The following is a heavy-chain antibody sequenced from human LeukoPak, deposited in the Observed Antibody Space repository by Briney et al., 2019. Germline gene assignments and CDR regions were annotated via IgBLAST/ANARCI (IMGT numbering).Heavy chain of an antibody. CDR2: IYHSGST. CDR1: GYSISSGYY. Sequence: SETLSLTCTVSGYSISSGYYWGWIRQPPGKGLEWIGSIYHSGSTYYNPSLKSRVTISVDTSKNQFSLKLSSVTAADTAVYYCARDPPWHWYFDLWGRGTLVTVSS. V-gene: IGHV4-38-2*02. CDR3: ARDPPWHWYFDL. J-gene: IGHJ2*01.